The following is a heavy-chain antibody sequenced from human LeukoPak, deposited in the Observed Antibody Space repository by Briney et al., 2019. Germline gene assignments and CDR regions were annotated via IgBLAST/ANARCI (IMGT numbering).Heavy chain of an antibody. J-gene: IGHJ4*02. CDR2: MYHSGST. CDR1: GYSISSGYY. D-gene: IGHD1-26*01. V-gene: IGHV4-38-2*01. Sequence: SETLSLTCAVSGYSISSGYYWGWIRQPPGKGLEYLRSMYHSGSTFYNPSLKSRVTISLDTSKNQFSLKLSSVTAADTAVYFCARFAVGATKYYFDYWGQGTLVTVSS. CDR3: ARFAVGATKYYFDY.